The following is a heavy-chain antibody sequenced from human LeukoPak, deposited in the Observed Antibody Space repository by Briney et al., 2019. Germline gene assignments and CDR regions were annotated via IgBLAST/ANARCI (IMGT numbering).Heavy chain of an antibody. CDR3: AINSYDSSGYYPH. Sequence: GGSLRLSCAASGFTFSSYSMNWVRQAPGKGLEWVPSISSSSSYIYYADSVKGRFTISRDNAKNSLYLQMNSLRAEDTAVYYCAINSYDSSGYYPHWGQGTLVTVSS. J-gene: IGHJ4*02. CDR1: GFTFSSYS. V-gene: IGHV3-21*01. D-gene: IGHD3-22*01. CDR2: ISSSSSYI.